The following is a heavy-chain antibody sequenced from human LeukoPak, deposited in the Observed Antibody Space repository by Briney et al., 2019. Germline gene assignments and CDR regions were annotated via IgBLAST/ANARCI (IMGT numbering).Heavy chain of an antibody. CDR1: GFTFSSYS. CDR2: ISDSGDTV. J-gene: IGHJ5*02. D-gene: IGHD3-22*01. V-gene: IGHV3-48*02. Sequence: GGSLRLSCAASGFTFSSYSVHWVRQAPGKGLEWVSYISDSGDTVYYADSVKGRFTISRDNAKNSLYLQMNSLRDEDTAVYYCARYRDHSGNYFDHWGQGTLVTVSS. CDR3: ARYRDHSGNYFDH.